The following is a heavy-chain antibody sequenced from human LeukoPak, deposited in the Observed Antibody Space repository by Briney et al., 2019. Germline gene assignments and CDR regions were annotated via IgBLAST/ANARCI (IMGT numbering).Heavy chain of an antibody. V-gene: IGHV3-15*01. D-gene: IGHD1-1*01. CDR2: IKSKSHGGTT. Sequence: PWGSLRLSCAASGLTFSNAWMSWVRQAPGKGLEWVGRIKSKSHGGTTNDAAPVKGRFTISTDDSKITLYLQMNSLKTEDTALYWCTTIQHDAFEVWGQGTLVTVSS. CDR3: TTIQHDAFEV. J-gene: IGHJ3*01. CDR1: GLTFSNAW.